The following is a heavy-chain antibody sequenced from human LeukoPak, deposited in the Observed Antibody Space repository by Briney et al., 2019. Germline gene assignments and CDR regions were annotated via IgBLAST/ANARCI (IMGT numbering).Heavy chain of an antibody. CDR1: GFTFSDYY. CDR3: ARHALGSYDY. J-gene: IGHJ4*02. Sequence: RSGGPLRLSCAASGFTFSDYYMFWIRQAPGKGLVWISYISNSGSTMYYTDSVKGRFTISRDNAKNSLYLQMNSLRVEDTAVYYCARHALGSYDYWGQGTLVTVSS. D-gene: IGHD3-10*01. CDR2: ISNSGSTM. V-gene: IGHV3-11*01.